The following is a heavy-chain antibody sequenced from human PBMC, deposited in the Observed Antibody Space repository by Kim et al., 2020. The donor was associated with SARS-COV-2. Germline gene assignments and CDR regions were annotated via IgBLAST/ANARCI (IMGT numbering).Heavy chain of an antibody. D-gene: IGHD2-2*01. CDR3: AKDHRGTTVGYCSSTSCPWGGDYYYGMDV. V-gene: IGHV3-23*01. Sequence: GGSLRLSCAASGFTFSSYAMSWVRQAPGKGLEWVSAISGSGGSTYYADSVKGRFTISRDNSKNTLYLQMNSLRAEDTAVYYCAKDHRGTTVGYCSSTSCPWGGDYYYGMDVWGQGTTVTVSS. CDR1: GFTFSSYA. J-gene: IGHJ6*02. CDR2: ISGSGGST.